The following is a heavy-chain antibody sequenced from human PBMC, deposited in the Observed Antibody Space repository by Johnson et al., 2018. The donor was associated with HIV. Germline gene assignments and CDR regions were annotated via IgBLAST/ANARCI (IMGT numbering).Heavy chain of an antibody. CDR1: GFTFSTYD. CDR2: ITYDGNNK. CDR3: TILYQYCGGDCYSLDAFDI. Sequence: QVQLVESGGGVVRPGRSLRLSCTASGFTFSTYDMHWVRQAPGKGLEWVAIITYDGNNKYYADSVKGRFAISRDNAKNSLYLQMNSLKTEDTAVYYCTILYQYCGGDCYSLDAFDIWGQGTMVTVSS. D-gene: IGHD2-21*01. V-gene: IGHV3-30*09. J-gene: IGHJ3*02.